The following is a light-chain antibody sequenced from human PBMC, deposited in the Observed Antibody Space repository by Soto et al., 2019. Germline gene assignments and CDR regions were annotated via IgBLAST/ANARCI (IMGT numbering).Light chain of an antibody. CDR1: QSVSSSF. CDR3: QQYVTSPWA. V-gene: IGKV3-20*01. Sequence: EIVLTQSPGTLSLSPGERATLSCRASQSVSSSFFAWYQQKPGQAPRLLIYGASTRATGIPDRFSGSGSGTDFTLSISRLDPEDFTVYYCQQYVTSPWAFGQGTKVAIE. J-gene: IGKJ1*01. CDR2: GAS.